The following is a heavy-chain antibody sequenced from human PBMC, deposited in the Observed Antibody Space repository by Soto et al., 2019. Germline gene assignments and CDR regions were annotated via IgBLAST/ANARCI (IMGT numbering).Heavy chain of an antibody. CDR2: ISSSSSVM. V-gene: IGHV3-48*01. CDR3: ARDKRSGSYFFVGSAFDM. CDR1: GFTFSSYS. D-gene: IGHD1-26*01. Sequence: EVQLVESGGGLAQPGGSLRLSCETSGFTFSSYSMNWVRQAPGKGLEWVSYISSSSSVMKYADSVKGRFSISRDNAKNSLFLQINSLRADDTAVYYCARDKRSGSYFFVGSAFDMWGQGTMVTVSS. J-gene: IGHJ3*02.